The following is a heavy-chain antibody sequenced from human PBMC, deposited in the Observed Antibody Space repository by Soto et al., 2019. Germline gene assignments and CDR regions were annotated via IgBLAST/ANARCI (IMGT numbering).Heavy chain of an antibody. CDR1: GFTVSSNY. Sequence: EVQLVESGGGLVQPGGSLRLSCAASGFTVSSNYMSWVRQAPGKGLEWVSVIYSGGSTYYADSVKGRFTISRDNSKNTLYLQMNSLRAEDTAVYYCARDHGADYYGMDVWGQGTTVTASS. J-gene: IGHJ6*02. CDR3: ARDHGADYYGMDV. D-gene: IGHD4-17*01. CDR2: IYSGGST. V-gene: IGHV3-66*01.